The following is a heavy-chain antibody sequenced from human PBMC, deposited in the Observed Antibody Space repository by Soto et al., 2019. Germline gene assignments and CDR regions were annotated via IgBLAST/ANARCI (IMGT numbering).Heavy chain of an antibody. CDR1: GFTFSSYA. CDR3: AKDFVSYNGIYDPFDL. D-gene: IGHD3-3*02. V-gene: IGHV3-64*04. J-gene: IGHJ3*01. CDR2: TSSDAAST. Sequence: GGSLRLSCAASGFTFSSYAMHWVRQAPGKGLEYVAATSSDAASTYYADSVKGRFTVSRDNSKSTLYLKMDSLRIEDTAVYYCAKDFVSYNGIYDPFDLWGQGTMVTVSS.